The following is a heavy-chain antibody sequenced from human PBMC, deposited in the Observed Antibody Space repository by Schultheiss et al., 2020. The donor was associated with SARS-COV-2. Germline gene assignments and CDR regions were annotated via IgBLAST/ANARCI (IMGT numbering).Heavy chain of an antibody. CDR2: INPNNGGT. J-gene: IGHJ3*02. Sequence: ASVKVSCKASGGTFSSYTISWVRQAPGQGLEWMGRINPNNGGTSYAQRFQGRVTMTRDTSISTAYMELNNLRSDDTAVYYCARYCSSTSCYYAFDIWGQGTMVTVSS. D-gene: IGHD2-2*01. V-gene: IGHV1-2*06. CDR3: ARYCSSTSCYYAFDI. CDR1: GGTFSSYT.